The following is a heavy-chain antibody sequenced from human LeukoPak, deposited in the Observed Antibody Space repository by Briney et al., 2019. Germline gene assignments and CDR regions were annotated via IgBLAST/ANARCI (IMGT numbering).Heavy chain of an antibody. CDR3: ARAGGANTWFDP. V-gene: IGHV4-30-4*08. D-gene: IGHD1-26*01. Sequence: PSQTLSLTCTVSGGSISSGDYYWSWIRQPPGKGLEWIGYIYYSGSTYYNPSLKSRVTISVDTSKNQFSLKLSSVTAADTAVYSCARAGGANTWFDPWGQGPLVTVSS. J-gene: IGHJ5*02. CDR1: GGSISSGDYY. CDR2: IYYSGST.